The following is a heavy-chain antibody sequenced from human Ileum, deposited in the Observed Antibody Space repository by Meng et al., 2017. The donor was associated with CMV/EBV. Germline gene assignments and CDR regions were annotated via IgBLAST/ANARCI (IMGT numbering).Heavy chain of an antibody. J-gene: IGHJ5*02. V-gene: IGHV4-4*07. CDR1: GASLNDYS. CDR3: ARDRFDP. Sequence: QVQLPVSGLGLVKPSETLSLTCTVSGASLNDYSWSWIRQPAGKGLEWIGRIFATGTTNYNPSLKSRVTMSVDTSKNQFSLKLTSVTAADTAVYFCARDRFDPWGQGALVTVSS. CDR2: IFATGTT.